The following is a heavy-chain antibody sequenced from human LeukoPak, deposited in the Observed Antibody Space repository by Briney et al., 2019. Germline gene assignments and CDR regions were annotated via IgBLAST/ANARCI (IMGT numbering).Heavy chain of an antibody. D-gene: IGHD6-13*01. CDR2: INPNSGGT. V-gene: IGHV1-2*04. CDR3: ARDGGGIAAAGTNYYYYYGMDV. Sequence: ASVKVSCKASGYTFTGYYMHWVRQAPGQGLEWMGWINPNSGGTNYAQKFQGWVTMTRDTSISTAYMELSRLRSDDTAVYYCARDGGGIAAAGTNYYYYYGMDVWGQGTTVTVSS. J-gene: IGHJ6*02. CDR1: GYTFTGYY.